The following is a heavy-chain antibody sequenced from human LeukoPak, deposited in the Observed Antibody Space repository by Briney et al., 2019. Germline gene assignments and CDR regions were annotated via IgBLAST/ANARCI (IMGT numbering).Heavy chain of an antibody. Sequence: PSETLSLTCTVSGGSISSYYWIWLPQPAGKGLEWIGRIYTSGSTNYNPSLKRRVTMSVDTSKTQFSLRLSSVTAADTAVYYCAREGVAAVTQFDYWGQGILVTVSS. CDR3: AREGVAAVTQFDY. J-gene: IGHJ4*02. CDR2: IYTSGST. D-gene: IGHD2-15*01. CDR1: GGSISSYY. V-gene: IGHV4-4*07.